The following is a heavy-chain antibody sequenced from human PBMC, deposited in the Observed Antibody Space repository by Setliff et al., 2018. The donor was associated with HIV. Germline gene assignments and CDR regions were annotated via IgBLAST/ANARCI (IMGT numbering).Heavy chain of an antibody. J-gene: IGHJ5*02. CDR3: ASSPRKTGTTSA. CDR2: IYYSGNT. D-gene: IGHD1-7*01. CDR1: GGSISSSFYY. V-gene: IGHV4-39*02. Sequence: SETLSLTCTASGGSISSSFYYWGWIRQPPGKGLEWIGSIYYSGNTYYNPSLKSRVTMSVDTSKNHFSLKLSSVTAADTAVYYCASSPRKTGTTSAWGQGTLVTVSS.